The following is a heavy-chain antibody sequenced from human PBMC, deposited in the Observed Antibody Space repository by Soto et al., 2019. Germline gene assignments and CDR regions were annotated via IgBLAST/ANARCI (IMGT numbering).Heavy chain of an antibody. V-gene: IGHV3-74*01. CDR3: VKVLARGVGVPRFYFDS. J-gene: IGHJ4*02. CDR2: INADGTST. CDR1: GFTFSNSW. Sequence: GGSLRLSCAASGFTFSNSWTHWVHQVSGKGLKWVSRINADGTSTSYADSVKGRFTISRDNAKNTLYLHVNSLRAEDTAVYYCVKVLARGVGVPRFYFDSWGQGALVTVSS. D-gene: IGHD2-2*01.